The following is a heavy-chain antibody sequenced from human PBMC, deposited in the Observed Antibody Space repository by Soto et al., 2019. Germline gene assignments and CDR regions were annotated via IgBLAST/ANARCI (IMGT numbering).Heavy chain of an antibody. CDR3: AKGRTRYYDFWSGYLDY. CDR1: GFTFSSYG. CDR2: ISYDGSNK. D-gene: IGHD3-3*01. V-gene: IGHV3-30*18. J-gene: IGHJ4*02. Sequence: VQLLESGGGLLQPGGSLRLSCAASGFTFSSYGMHWVRQAPGKGLEWVAVISYDGSNKYYADSVKGRFTISRDNSKNTLYLQMNSLRAEDTAVYYCAKGRTRYYDFWSGYLDYWGQGTLVTVSS.